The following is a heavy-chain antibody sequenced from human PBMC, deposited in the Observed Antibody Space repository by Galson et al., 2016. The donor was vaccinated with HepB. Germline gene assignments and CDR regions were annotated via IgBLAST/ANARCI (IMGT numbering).Heavy chain of an antibody. J-gene: IGHJ4*02. Sequence: SVKVSCKASGYTFPSYTIHWVRQAPGQRLEWMGWINAGNDNTKYSQKLQGRVTITRDTSASTAYMELSSLRSEDTAVYYCAREAGVRGSYYYNPPDYWGQGTLVTVSS. CDR3: AREAGVRGSYYYNPPDY. CDR2: INAGNDNT. D-gene: IGHD1-26*01. V-gene: IGHV1-3*01. CDR1: GYTFPSYT.